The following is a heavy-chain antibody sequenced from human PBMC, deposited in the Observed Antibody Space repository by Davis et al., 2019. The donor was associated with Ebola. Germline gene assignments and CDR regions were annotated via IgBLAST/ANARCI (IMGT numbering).Heavy chain of an antibody. CDR3: ARGSMLGALFDS. CDR2: INPNSGAT. Sequence: ASVKVSCKASGYTLTAYYLHWVRQAPGQGLEWMGRINPNSGATNFAQKFQGRIVMTRDTSISTAYMELSRLRYDDTAVYYCARGSMLGALFDSWGQGTLVTVSS. J-gene: IGHJ4*02. V-gene: IGHV1-2*06. CDR1: GYTLTAYY. D-gene: IGHD1-26*01.